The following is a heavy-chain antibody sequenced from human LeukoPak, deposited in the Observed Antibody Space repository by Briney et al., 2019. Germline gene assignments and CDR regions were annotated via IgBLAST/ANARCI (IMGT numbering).Heavy chain of an antibody. Sequence: PWRSLRLSCAASGFIFSSYAMHWVRQAPPRELVWMSVISYDGSNKYFAHSVKGRFTISRDNSKNTLYLQMNSLRAEETAVYDCAKDGDSSSWGLYYYYYMDVWGKGTTVTVSS. CDR1: GFIFSSYA. D-gene: IGHD6-13*01. V-gene: IGHV3-30*04. CDR2: ISYDGSNK. J-gene: IGHJ6*03. CDR3: AKDGDSSSWGLYYYYYMDV.